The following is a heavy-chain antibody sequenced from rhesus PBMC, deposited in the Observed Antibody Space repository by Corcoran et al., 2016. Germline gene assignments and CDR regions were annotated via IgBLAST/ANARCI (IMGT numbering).Heavy chain of an antibody. CDR2: IYGGSGTT. D-gene: IGHD1-1*01. CDR1: GGSISRNY. J-gene: IGHJ4*01. Sequence: QVQLQEPGPGLGKPSETLSLTCAVSGGSISRNYWSWIRQSPGMGLEWIGYIYGGSGTTHYNPSLNSRVTISTDTSKTQFSLKLGSVTAADTAVYYCARGGFGWNLFDYWGQGVLVTVSS. CDR3: ARGGFGWNLFDY. V-gene: IGHV4-147*01.